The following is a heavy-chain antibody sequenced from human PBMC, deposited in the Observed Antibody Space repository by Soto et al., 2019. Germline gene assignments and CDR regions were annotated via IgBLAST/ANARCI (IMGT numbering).Heavy chain of an antibody. Sequence: PGGSLRLSCVASGFTFSIYGMHWVRRTPGKGLEWVAVISNDGNKKYYVESVEGRFSISRDNSKDTVYLQMNNVRPEDTAKYYCAKDKVPYYDFWSGQRWFDPWGQGTQVTVSS. V-gene: IGHV3-30*18. D-gene: IGHD3-3*01. J-gene: IGHJ5*02. CDR2: ISNDGNKK. CDR3: AKDKVPYYDFWSGQRWFDP. CDR1: GFTFSIYG.